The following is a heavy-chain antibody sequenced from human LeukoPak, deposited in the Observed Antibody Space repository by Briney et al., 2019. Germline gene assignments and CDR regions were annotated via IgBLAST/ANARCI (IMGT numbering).Heavy chain of an antibody. CDR3: ARRPSRSGFGESKYYFDY. Sequence: SETLSLTCTVSGGSISSGGYYWSWIRQPPGKGLEWIGYIYYSGSTNYNPSLKSRVTISVDTSKNQFSLKLSSVTAADTAVYYCARRPSRSGFGESKYYFDYWGQGTLVTVSS. D-gene: IGHD3-10*01. CDR1: GGSISSGGYY. V-gene: IGHV4-61*08. J-gene: IGHJ4*02. CDR2: IYYSGST.